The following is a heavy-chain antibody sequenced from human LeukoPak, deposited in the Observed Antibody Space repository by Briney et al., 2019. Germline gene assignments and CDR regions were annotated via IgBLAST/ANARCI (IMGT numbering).Heavy chain of an antibody. CDR3: ARRTTWGDVVVPAASTAGYGMDV. CDR2: ISSSGSTI. V-gene: IGHV3-48*03. Sequence: GGSLRLSCAASGFTFSSYEMNWVRQAPGKGLEWVSYISSSGSTIYYADSVKGRFTISRDNAKNSLYLQMNSLRAEDTAVYYCARRTTWGDVVVPAASTAGYGMDVWDKGTTVTVSS. D-gene: IGHD2-2*01. J-gene: IGHJ6*04. CDR1: GFTFSSYE.